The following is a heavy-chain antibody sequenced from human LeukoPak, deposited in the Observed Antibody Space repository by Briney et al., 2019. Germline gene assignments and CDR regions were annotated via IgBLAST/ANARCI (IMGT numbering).Heavy chain of an antibody. Sequence: GGSLGLSCVGSGFTFRSHAMSWVRQAPEKGLEFVSGIYENGGTTYYADSVKGRFSISRDNSKNTLYLQMDSLRGEDTAVYYCAKDFRIGYSAHFDYWGQGALVTVSS. CDR1: GFTFRSHA. D-gene: IGHD2-21*01. CDR3: AKDFRIGYSAHFDY. J-gene: IGHJ4*02. CDR2: IYENGGTT. V-gene: IGHV3-23*01.